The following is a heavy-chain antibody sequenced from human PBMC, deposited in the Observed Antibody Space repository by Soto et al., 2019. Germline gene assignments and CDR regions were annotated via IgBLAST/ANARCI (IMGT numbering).Heavy chain of an antibody. D-gene: IGHD6-19*01. V-gene: IGHV1-46*01. Sequence: GASVKVSCKASGYTFTSYYMHWVRQAPGQGLEWMGIINPSGGSTSYAQKFQGRVTMTRDTSTSTVYMELSSLRSEDTAVYYCARSVGSGWFVGPRDYFDYWGQGTLVTVPS. J-gene: IGHJ4*02. CDR3: ARSVGSGWFVGPRDYFDY. CDR2: INPSGGST. CDR1: GYTFTSYY.